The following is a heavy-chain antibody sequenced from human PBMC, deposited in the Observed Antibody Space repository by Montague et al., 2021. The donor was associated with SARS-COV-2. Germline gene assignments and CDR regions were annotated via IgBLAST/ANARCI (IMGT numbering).Heavy chain of an antibody. J-gene: IGHJ4*02. D-gene: IGHD2-2*01. CDR3: ARLHCSSTSCYYLFLSETFQFYY. V-gene: IGHV4-39*01. CDR2: SGSX. Sequence: SGSXYYNPSLKSRVTISVDTSKNQFSLKLSSVTAADTAVYYCARLHCSSTSCYYLFLSETFQFYYWGQGTLFTVSS.